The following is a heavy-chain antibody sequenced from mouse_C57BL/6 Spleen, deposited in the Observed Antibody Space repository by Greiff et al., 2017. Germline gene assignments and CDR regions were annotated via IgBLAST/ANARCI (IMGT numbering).Heavy chain of an antibody. CDR2: INYDGSST. J-gene: IGHJ2*01. V-gene: IGHV5-16*01. D-gene: IGHD1-1*01. CDR1: GFTFSDYY. CDR3: ARGDYYGSSYPDY. Sequence: EVNVVESEGGLVQPGSSMKLSCTASGFTFSDYYMAWVRQVPEKGLEWVANINYDGSSTYYLDSLKIRFIISRDNEKNILYLQMSSLQSEDTATYYCARGDYYGSSYPDYWGQGTTLTVSS.